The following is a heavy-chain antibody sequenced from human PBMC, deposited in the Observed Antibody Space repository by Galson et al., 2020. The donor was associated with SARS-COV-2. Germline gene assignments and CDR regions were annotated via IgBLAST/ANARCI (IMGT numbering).Heavy chain of an antibody. Sequence: LTLNKTFSGFSLTTSGRRVSWIPQPPGQALQWPPRIAWYADKFYITSLKTRLTLSKDTSKNQAVLTMTNMDPVDTATYYCARISTYCSSSSCYFDYWGQGTLVTVSS. J-gene: IGHJ4*02. CDR3: ARISTYCSSSSCYFDY. V-gene: IGHV2-70*04. CDR1: GFSLTTSGRR. CDR2: IAWYADK. D-gene: IGHD2-2*01.